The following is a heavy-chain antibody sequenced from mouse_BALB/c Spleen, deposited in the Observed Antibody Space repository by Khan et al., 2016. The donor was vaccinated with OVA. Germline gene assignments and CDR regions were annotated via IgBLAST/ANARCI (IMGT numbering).Heavy chain of an antibody. D-gene: IGHD1-1*01. CDR1: GFTFSYYR. V-gene: IGHV13-2*02. Sequence: VQLVETGGGLVRPGNSLKLSCVTSGFTFSYYRMHWLRQFPGKRLEWIAVITVKSDNSGANYAESVKGRFTISRDDSKSSVYLQLNRLREEDTATCYGSRGKYYYGTPFDYWGQGTTLTVS. CDR3: SRGKYYYGTPFDY. J-gene: IGHJ2*01. CDR2: ITVKSDNSGA.